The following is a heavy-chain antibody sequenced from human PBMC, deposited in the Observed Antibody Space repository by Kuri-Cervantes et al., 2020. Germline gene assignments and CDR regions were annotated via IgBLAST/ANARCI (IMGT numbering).Heavy chain of an antibody. CDR3: AKSVLWDSSNWSHNWFDP. CDR1: GFSFRNYA. CDR2: ISGSGNTT. V-gene: IGHV3-23*01. D-gene: IGHD6-13*01. Sequence: GGSLRLSCAASGFSFRNYAMTWVRQAPGKGLEWVSFISGSGNTTYYADSVKARFTMSRDNSKNTLYLQMNSLRTEDTALYYCAKSVLWDSSNWSHNWFDPWGQGTLVTVSS. J-gene: IGHJ5*02.